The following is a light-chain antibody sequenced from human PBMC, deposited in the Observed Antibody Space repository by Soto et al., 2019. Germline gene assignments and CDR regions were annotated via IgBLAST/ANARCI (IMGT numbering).Light chain of an antibody. CDR3: QQLNNFPPFT. J-gene: IGKJ3*01. CDR1: QGISNY. CDR2: GAV. Sequence: IQLSQSPSSLSASIGDRVTITCRASQGISNYLAWYQQKPGKAPKLLIYGAVTLQSGVPSGFSGSGSGTDITLTISSLQPDDLATYYCQQLNNFPPFTFGPGTKVDLK. V-gene: IGKV1-9*01.